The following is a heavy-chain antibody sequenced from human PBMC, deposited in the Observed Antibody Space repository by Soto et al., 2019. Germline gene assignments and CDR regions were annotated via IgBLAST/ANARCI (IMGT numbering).Heavy chain of an antibody. Sequence: GESLNTPCQSSGYSLATYWITWVRQTPGKGLEWMGRIDPSDSYINYSPSFQGRVTISADKSLNTAYLQWSSLEASDTAMYYCARLGDCSGGSCFSRYYYHGMDVWGQGTTVTVSS. V-gene: IGHV5-10-1*01. CDR3: ARLGDCSGGSCFSRYYYHGMDV. D-gene: IGHD2-15*01. CDR1: GYSLATYW. CDR2: IDPSDSYI. J-gene: IGHJ6*02.